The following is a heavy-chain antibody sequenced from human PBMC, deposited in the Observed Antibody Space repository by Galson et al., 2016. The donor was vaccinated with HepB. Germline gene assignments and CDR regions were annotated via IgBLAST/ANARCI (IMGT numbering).Heavy chain of an antibody. J-gene: IGHJ2*01. Sequence: SLTCTVSGGSISTYYWNWIRQPPGKGLEYIGYIFYNGVTTYNPSLQSRVTMSVDISKHQFSLKLNSVTAADTAVYYCARVTATMDRGVIWYFDLWGRGTLVTVSS. CDR3: ARVTATMDRGVIWYFDL. CDR2: IFYNGVT. V-gene: IGHV4-59*01. D-gene: IGHD3-10*01. CDR1: GGSISTYY.